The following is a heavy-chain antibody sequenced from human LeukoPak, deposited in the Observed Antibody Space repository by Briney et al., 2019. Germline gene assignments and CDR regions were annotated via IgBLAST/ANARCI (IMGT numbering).Heavy chain of an antibody. CDR3: ARRVSTSGHAFDI. CDR2: IYPGDSDT. V-gene: IGHV5-51*01. D-gene: IGHD3-3*01. J-gene: IGHJ3*02. CDR1: GYNFTSYW. Sequence: GGSLKISCQGSGYNFTSYWIGWVRQMPGKGLEWMGIIYPGDSDTRYSPSFQGQVTISADKSINIAYLQWSSLKASDTAMYYCARRVSTSGHAFDIWGQGTMVTVSS.